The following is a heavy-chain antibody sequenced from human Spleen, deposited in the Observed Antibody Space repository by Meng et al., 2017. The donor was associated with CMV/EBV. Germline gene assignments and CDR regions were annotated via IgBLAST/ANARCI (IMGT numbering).Heavy chain of an antibody. CDR1: GLTLSSYG. CDR2: ISSDGSDK. V-gene: IGHV3-30*01. J-gene: IGHJ4*02. CDR3: ARDNSGYFEIDY. D-gene: IGHD3-22*01. Sequence: WASSGLTLSSYGLHWVRQAPGKGLEWVAVISSDGSDKYYADSVKGRFTVSRDKTKSTLYLQMNNLRTEDTALYYCARDNSGYFEIDYWGQGAVVTVS.